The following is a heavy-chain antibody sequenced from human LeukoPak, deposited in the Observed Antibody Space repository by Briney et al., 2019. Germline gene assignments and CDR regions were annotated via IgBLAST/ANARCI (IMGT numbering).Heavy chain of an antibody. D-gene: IGHD6-19*01. J-gene: IGHJ5*02. CDR3: AKCSTSAYTTGWCNWIDP. CDR2: IKPKTDGETT. CDR1: GFTFSNAY. Sequence: KTGGSLRLSCAASGFTFSNAYMNWVRQAPGKGLEWVGRIKPKTDGETTEYAAPVKDRFSISRDDSKSMVYLQMNSLRADDTAVYYCAKCSTSAYTTGWCNWIDPWGQGTLVTVSS. V-gene: IGHV3-15*07.